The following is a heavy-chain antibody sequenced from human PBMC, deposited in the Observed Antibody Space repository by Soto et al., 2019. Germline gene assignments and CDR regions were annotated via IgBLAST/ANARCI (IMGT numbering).Heavy chain of an antibody. D-gene: IGHD6-13*01. CDR2: ISGSGGST. CDR1: GFTFSSYA. J-gene: IGHJ6*02. CDR3: AKKYSSRDYGMDV. Sequence: GGSLRLSCAASGFTFSSYATSWVRQAPGKGLEWVSAISGSGGSTYYADSVKGRFTISRDNSKNTLYLQMNSLRAEDTAVYYCAKKYSSRDYGMDVWGQGTTVTVSS. V-gene: IGHV3-23*01.